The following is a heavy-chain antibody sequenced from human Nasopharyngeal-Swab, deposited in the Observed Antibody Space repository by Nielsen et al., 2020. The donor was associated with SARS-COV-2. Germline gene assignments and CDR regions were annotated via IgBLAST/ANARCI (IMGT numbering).Heavy chain of an antibody. CDR2: IKQDGSEK. V-gene: IGHV3-7*03. J-gene: IGHJ5*02. Sequence: GEALKISCAASGFTFSSYWMSWVRQAPGKGLEWVANIKQDGSEKYYVDSVKGRFTISRDNAKNSLYLQMNSLRAEDTAVYYCARDPITMVQGGLNWFDPWGQGTPVTVSS. CDR3: ARDPITMVQGGLNWFDP. D-gene: IGHD3-10*01. CDR1: GFTFSSYW.